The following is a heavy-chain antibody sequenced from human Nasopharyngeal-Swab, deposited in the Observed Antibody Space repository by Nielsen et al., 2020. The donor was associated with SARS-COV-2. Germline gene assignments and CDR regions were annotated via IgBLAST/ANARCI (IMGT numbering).Heavy chain of an antibody. Sequence: GGSLSLYCAASGFTFSSYCMHWVRQAPGKGLERVPDIRYDGSNKYYADSVKGRFTISRDNSKNTLYLQMNSLRAEDTAVYYCARDNLDYGDYNPEDYYYYYGMDVWGQGTTVTVSS. V-gene: IGHV3-33*01. CDR2: IRYDGSNK. CDR1: GFTFSSYC. CDR3: ARDNLDYGDYNPEDYYYYYGMDV. D-gene: IGHD4-17*01. J-gene: IGHJ6*02.